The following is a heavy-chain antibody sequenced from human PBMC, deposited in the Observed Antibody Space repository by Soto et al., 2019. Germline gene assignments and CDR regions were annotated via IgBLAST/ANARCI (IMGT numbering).Heavy chain of an antibody. CDR3: ARGERITMIVVVIDDAFDI. V-gene: IGHV1-46*01. CDR2: INPSGGST. D-gene: IGHD3-22*01. CDR1: GYTFTSYY. J-gene: IGHJ3*02. Sequence: GASVKVSCKASGYTFTSYYMHWVRQAPGQGLEWMGIINPSGGSTSYAQKFQGRVTMTRDTSTSTVYMELSSLRSEDTAVYYCARGERITMIVVVIDDAFDIWGQGTMVT.